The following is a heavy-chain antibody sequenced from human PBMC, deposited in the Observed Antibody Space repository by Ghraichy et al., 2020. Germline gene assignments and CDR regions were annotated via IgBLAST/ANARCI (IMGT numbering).Heavy chain of an antibody. V-gene: IGHV4-4*07. D-gene: IGHD3-10*01. CDR1: GDSIRSYS. J-gene: IGHJ3*02. CDR3: ARDPMGPLDAPDI. Sequence: TLSLTCTVSGDSIRSYSWTWIRQPAGKGLEWIGLVYTSGSTNYNPSLKSRVTMSVDTSKNQLSLKLTSVTAADTAVYYCARDPMGPLDAPDIWGQGTMVTVSS. CDR2: VYTSGST.